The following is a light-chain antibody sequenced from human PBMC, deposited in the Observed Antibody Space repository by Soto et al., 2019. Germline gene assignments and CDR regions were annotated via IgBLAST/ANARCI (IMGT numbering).Light chain of an antibody. J-gene: IGLJ1*01. CDR1: SYNIGAGYD. CDR3: QSYDSSLSGL. CDR2: GNS. V-gene: IGLV1-40*01. Sequence: QSVLTQPPSVSGAPGQRVTISCTGSSYNIGAGYDVHWYQQLPGTAPKLLIYGNSNRPSGVPDRFSGSKSGTSASLAITGLQAEDEADYYCQSYDSSLSGLFGTGTKVTVL.